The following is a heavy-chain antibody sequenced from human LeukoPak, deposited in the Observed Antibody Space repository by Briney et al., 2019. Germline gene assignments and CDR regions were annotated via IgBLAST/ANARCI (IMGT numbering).Heavy chain of an antibody. D-gene: IGHD2-2*01. V-gene: IGHV3-21*01. CDR3: ARELVVVPAAVDY. J-gene: IGHJ4*02. Sequence: PGGSLRLSCAASGFTFSSYSMNWVRQAPGKGLEWVSSISSSSSYIYYADSVKGRFTISRDNAKNSLYLQMNSLRAEDTAVYYCARELVVVPAAVDYWGQGTLVTVSS. CDR1: GFTFSSYS. CDR2: ISSSSSYI.